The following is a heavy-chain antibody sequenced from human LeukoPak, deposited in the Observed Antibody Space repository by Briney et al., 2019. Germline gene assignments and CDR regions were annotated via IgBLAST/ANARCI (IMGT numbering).Heavy chain of an antibody. CDR2: ISGDGINT. CDR3: AKAPSRLEIWFDP. V-gene: IGHV3-43*02. CDR1: GFTFDDYA. Sequence: GGSLRLSCAASGFTFDDYAMHWVRQVPGKGLEWVSLISGDGINTYYAESVKGRFTISRDNSKNSLYLQMNSLRTEDTALYYCAKAPSRLEIWFDPWGQGTLVTVSS. D-gene: IGHD5-24*01. J-gene: IGHJ5*02.